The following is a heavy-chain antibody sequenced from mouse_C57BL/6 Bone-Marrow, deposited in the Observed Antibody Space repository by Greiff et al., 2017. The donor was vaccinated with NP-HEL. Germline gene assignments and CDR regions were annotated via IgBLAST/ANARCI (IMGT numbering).Heavy chain of an antibody. CDR2: IYPRSGNT. CDR3: AREGNYFLFDY. CDR1: GYTFTSYG. Sequence: QVQLQQSGAELARPGASVTLSCKASGYTFTSYGISWVKQRTGQGLEWIGEIYPRSGNTYYNEKFKGKATLTADKSSSTAYMELRSLTSEDSAVYFCAREGNYFLFDYWGQGTTLTVSS. J-gene: IGHJ2*01. V-gene: IGHV1-81*01. D-gene: IGHD2-1*01.